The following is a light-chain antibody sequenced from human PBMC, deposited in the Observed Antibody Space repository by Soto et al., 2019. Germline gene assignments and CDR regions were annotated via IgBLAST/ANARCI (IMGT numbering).Light chain of an antibody. V-gene: IGKV3-15*01. J-gene: IGKJ1*01. CDR3: QQYNNSPRT. CDR1: QSVRNS. Sequence: ETVMTQSPATLSVSPGERATLSCRASQSVRNSLSWYQQKPGQAPRLLIYGATTRATGIPARFSGSGSGTEFTLTISSLQSEDFAVYYCQQYNNSPRTFGQGTKVEMK. CDR2: GAT.